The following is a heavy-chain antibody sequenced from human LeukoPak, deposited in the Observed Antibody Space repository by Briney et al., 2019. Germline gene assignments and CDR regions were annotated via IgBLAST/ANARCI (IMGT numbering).Heavy chain of an antibody. CDR1: GFTFSSYG. CDR3: ARVRRITIFGVVPDHGSAFDI. D-gene: IGHD3-3*01. J-gene: IGHJ3*02. V-gene: IGHV3-33*01. Sequence: GRSLRLSCAASGFTFSSYGMHWVRQAPGKGLEWVAVICYDGSNKYYADSVKGRFTISRDNSKNTLYLQMNSLRAEDTAVYYCARVRRITIFGVVPDHGSAFDIWGQGTMVTVSS. CDR2: ICYDGSNK.